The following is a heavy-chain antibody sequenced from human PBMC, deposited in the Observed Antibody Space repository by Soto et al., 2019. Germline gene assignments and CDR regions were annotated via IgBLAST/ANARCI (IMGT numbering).Heavy chain of an antibody. Sequence: SETLSLTCTVSGGSISSGGYYWSWIRQHPGKGLEWIGYIYYSGSTYYSPSLKSRVTISVDTSKNQFSLKLSSVTAADTAVYYCARFSAMVRGVICVYYYYYGMDVWGQGTTVTFSS. CDR2: IYYSGST. CDR1: GGSISSGGYY. J-gene: IGHJ6*02. CDR3: ARFSAMVRGVICVYYYYYGMDV. D-gene: IGHD3-10*01. V-gene: IGHV4-31*03.